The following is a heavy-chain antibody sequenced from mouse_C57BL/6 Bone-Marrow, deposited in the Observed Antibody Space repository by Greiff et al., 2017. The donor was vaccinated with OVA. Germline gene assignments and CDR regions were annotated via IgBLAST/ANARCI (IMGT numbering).Heavy chain of an antibody. CDR1: GYTFTDYY. CDR3: ARLAYNYAMDY. D-gene: IGHD2-10*01. J-gene: IGHJ4*01. CDR2: INPNNGGT. V-gene: IGHV1-26*01. Sequence: VQLQQSGPELVKPGASVKLSCKASGYTFTDYYMNWVKQSPGKSLEWIGDINPNNGGTSYNQKFKGKATLTVDKSSSTAYMELRSLTSEDSAVYYCARLAYNYAMDYWGQGTSVTVSS.